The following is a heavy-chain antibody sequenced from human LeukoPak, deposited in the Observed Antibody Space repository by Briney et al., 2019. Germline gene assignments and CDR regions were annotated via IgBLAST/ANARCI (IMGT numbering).Heavy chain of an antibody. CDR1: GFTFSSYG. CDR2: ISGSGGST. Sequence: PGGSLRLSCAASGFTFSSYGVSWVRQAPGKGLEWVSAISGSGGSTYYADSVKGRFTISRDNSKNTLYLQMNSLRAEDTAVYYCAKDQSSSGWYGNWFDPWGQGTLVTVSS. D-gene: IGHD6-19*01. CDR3: AKDQSSSGWYGNWFDP. V-gene: IGHV3-23*01. J-gene: IGHJ5*02.